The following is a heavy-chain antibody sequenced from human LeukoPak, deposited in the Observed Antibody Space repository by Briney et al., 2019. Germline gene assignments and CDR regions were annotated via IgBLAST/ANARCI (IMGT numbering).Heavy chain of an antibody. CDR3: ARHILLPSAIRNDY. J-gene: IGHJ4*02. D-gene: IGHD2-2*02. CDR2: IYYSGST. V-gene: IGHV4-39*01. Sequence: SETLSLTCTVSGGSISSYYWGWIRQPPGKGLEWIGSIYYSGSTYYNPSLKSRVTISVDTSKNQFSLKLSSVTAADTAVYYCARHILLPSAIRNDYWGQGTLVTVSS. CDR1: GGSISSYY.